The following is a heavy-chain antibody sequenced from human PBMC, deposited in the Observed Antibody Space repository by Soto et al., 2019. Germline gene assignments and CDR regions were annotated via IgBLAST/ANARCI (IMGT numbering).Heavy chain of an antibody. CDR3: TREGSAPYYYYGTDA. D-gene: IGHD3-10*01. J-gene: IGHJ6*02. V-gene: IGHV1-18*01. CDR2: INTHNGNT. CDR1: GYTFTTYG. Sequence: QVQLEQSAPEVKKPGASVKVSCKASGYTFTTYGISWVRQAPGEGLEWLGWINTHNGNTNYAQNLQGRVFMTADTSTNTAYMELRSLRSDDTAIYYCTREGSAPYYYYGTDAWGQGTTVTVSS.